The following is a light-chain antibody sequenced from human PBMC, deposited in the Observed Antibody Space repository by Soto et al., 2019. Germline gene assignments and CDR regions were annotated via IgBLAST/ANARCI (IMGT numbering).Light chain of an antibody. V-gene: IGLV4-69*02. J-gene: IGLJ2*01. CDR3: QTWGTGIQV. CDR2: VNSDGSH. CDR1: SGHSNYA. Sequence: HLVLTQPPSASASLGASVKLTCTLSSGHSNYAIAWHQQQPEKGPRYLMKVNSDGSHNKGDGIPDRFSGSSSGAERYLTISSLQSEDEADYYCQTWGTGIQVFGGGTKVTVL.